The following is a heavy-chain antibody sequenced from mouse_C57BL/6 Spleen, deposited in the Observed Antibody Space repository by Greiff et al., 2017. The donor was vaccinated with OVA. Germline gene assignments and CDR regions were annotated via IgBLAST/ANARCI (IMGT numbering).Heavy chain of an antibody. CDR2: IHPTSGST. J-gene: IGHJ2*01. Sequence: QVQLQQPGAELVKPGASVTLSCKASGYTFTSSWMHWVKQRPGQGLEWIGMIHPTSGSTNYTEKFQSKATLTVDTSSSTAYMQLRSLTSEDSAGYYCARDLTTVVATRDDWGQGTTLTGAS. V-gene: IGHV1-64*01. D-gene: IGHD1-1*01. CDR1: GYTFTSSW. CDR3: ARDLTTVVATRDD.